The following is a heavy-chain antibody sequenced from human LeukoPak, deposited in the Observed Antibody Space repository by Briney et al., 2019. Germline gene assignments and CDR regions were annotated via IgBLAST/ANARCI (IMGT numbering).Heavy chain of an antibody. Sequence: PGGSLRLSCAASGSILSDHHMDWVRQAPGKGLEWVGRTRNRANSYTTEYATSVKGRFTISRDDSKNSMYLQMNSLKTEDTAVYYCARDWYTGELSQFDYWGQGTLVTVSS. D-gene: IGHD3-16*02. J-gene: IGHJ4*02. CDR2: TRNRANSYTT. V-gene: IGHV3-72*01. CDR3: ARDWYTGELSQFDY. CDR1: GSILSDHH.